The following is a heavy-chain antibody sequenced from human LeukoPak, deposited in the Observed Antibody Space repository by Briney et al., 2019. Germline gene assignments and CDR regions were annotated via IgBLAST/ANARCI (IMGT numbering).Heavy chain of an antibody. CDR2: IIPIFGTA. CDR1: GGTFSSYA. Sequence: SVKVSCKASGGTFSSYAISWLRQAPGQGLEWMGGIIPIFGTANYAQKFQGRVTITADESTSTAYMELSSLRSEDTAVYYCARLPLRSIAVGYYGMDVWGQGTTVTVSS. V-gene: IGHV1-69*13. J-gene: IGHJ6*02. CDR3: ARLPLRSIAVGYYGMDV. D-gene: IGHD6-6*01.